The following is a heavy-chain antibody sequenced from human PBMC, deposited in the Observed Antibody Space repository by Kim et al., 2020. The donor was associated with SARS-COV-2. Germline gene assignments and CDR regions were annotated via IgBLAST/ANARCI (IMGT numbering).Heavy chain of an antibody. CDR1: GGSISSSSYY. CDR2: IYYSGST. V-gene: IGHV4-39*02. CDR3: ARDRPRSGWPQ. D-gene: IGHD6-19*01. J-gene: IGHJ4*02. Sequence: SETLSLTCTVSGGSISSSSYYWGWIRQPPGKGLEWIGSIYYSGSTYYNPSLKSRVTISVDTSKNQFSLKLSSVTAADTAVYYCARDRPRSGWPQWGQGTLVTVSS.